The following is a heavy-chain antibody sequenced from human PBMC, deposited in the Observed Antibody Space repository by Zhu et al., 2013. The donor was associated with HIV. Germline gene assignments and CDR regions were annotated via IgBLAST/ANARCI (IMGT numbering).Heavy chain of an antibody. CDR1: GGTFSSYA. J-gene: IGHJ5*02. V-gene: IGHV1-69*01. Sequence: QVQLVQSGAEVKKPGSSVKVSCKASGGTFSSYAISWVRQAPGQGLEWMGGIIPIFGTANYAQKFQGRVTITADESTSTAYMELSSLRSEDTAVYYCAREGGLGYCSSTSCGNWFDPWGQGTLVTVSS. CDR3: AREGGLGYCSSTSCGNWFDP. D-gene: IGHD2-2*01. CDR2: IIPIFGTA.